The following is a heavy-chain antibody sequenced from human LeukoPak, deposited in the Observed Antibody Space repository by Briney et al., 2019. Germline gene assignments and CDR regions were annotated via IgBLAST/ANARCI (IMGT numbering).Heavy chain of an antibody. CDR2: ISGSGGST. CDR1: GFTFSSYA. J-gene: IGHJ4*02. CDR3: AKTAIGRWPSIVVVPAHLDY. V-gene: IGHV3-23*01. D-gene: IGHD2-2*01. Sequence: GGSLRLSCAASGFTFSSYAMSWVRQAPGKGLEWVSAISGSGGSTYYADSVKGRFTISRDNSKNTLYLQMNSLRAEDTAVYYCAKTAIGRWPSIVVVPAHLDYWGQGTLVTASS.